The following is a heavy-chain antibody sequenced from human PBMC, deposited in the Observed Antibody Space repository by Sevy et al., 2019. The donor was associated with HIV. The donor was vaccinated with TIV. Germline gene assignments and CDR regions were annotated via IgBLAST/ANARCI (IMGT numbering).Heavy chain of an antibody. CDR2: IRSKAYGGTT. Sequence: GGSLRLSCTGSGFTFGDYAVSWVRQAPGKGLEWVGFIRSKAYGGTTDYAASVKGRFTISRDDSKSIADLQMNSLKTEDTAVYYCTRDQWQHLVRPHCDYWGQGTLVTFSS. J-gene: IGHJ4*02. CDR3: TRDQWQHLVRPHCDY. D-gene: IGHD6-13*01. CDR1: GFTFGDYA. V-gene: IGHV3-49*04.